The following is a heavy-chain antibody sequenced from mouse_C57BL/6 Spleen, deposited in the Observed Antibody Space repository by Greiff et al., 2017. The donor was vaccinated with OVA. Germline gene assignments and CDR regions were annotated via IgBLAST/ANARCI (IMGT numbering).Heavy chain of an antibody. J-gene: IGHJ1*03. D-gene: IGHD3-3*01. CDR3: ARDGGRDRDVDG. CDR2: ISAGGGYT. V-gene: IGHV5-4*01. CDR1: GFAFSSYA. Sequence: EVKLVESGGGLVKPGGSLKLSCAASGFAFSSYAMSWVRQTPEKRLEWVATISAGGGYTYYPGNVKGRFTLSRDNANNTLYLQMSRLTSEDTAMYYCARDGGRDRDVDGWGTGTTVTVAS.